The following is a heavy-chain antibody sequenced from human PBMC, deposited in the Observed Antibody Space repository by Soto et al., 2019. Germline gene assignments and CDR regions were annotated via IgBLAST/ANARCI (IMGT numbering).Heavy chain of an antibody. CDR1: GYTFTSYG. J-gene: IGHJ3*02. CDR3: ARDPGYSSGWPPDDFDI. V-gene: IGHV1-18*01. D-gene: IGHD6-19*01. Sequence: ASVKVSCKASGYTFTSYGISWVRQAPGQGLEWMGWISAYNGNTNYAQKLQGRVTMTTDTSTSTAYMELRSLRSDDTAVYYCARDPGYSSGWPPDDFDIWGQGTMVTVSS. CDR2: ISAYNGNT.